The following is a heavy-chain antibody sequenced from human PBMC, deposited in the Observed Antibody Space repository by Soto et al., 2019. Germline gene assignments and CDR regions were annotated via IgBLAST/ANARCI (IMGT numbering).Heavy chain of an antibody. CDR1: GFTFSSYS. CDR2: ISSSSSYI. J-gene: IGHJ6*02. D-gene: IGHD2-2*01. V-gene: IGHV3-21*01. CDR3: ARDALVPAAPYSYYYYGMEM. Sequence: PGGSLRLSCAASGFTFSSYSMNWVRQAPGKGLEWVSSISSSSSYIYYADSVKGRFTISRDNAKNSLYLQMNSLGAEDTAVYYCARDALVPAAPYSYYYYGMEMLCQGTTVAVSS.